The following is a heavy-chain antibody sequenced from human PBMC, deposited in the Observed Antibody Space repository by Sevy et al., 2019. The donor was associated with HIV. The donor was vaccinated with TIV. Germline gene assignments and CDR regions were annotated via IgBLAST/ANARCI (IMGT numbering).Heavy chain of an antibody. CDR2: ISSSSSYI. Sequence: GGSLRLSCAASGFTFSSHSMNWVRQAPGKGLEWVSSISSSSSYIYYADSVKGRFTISRDNAKNSLYLQMNSLRAEDTAVYYCAREVVPAAMNYYYGMDVWGQGTTVTVSS. V-gene: IGHV3-21*01. CDR1: GFTFSSHS. D-gene: IGHD2-2*01. J-gene: IGHJ6*02. CDR3: AREVVPAAMNYYYGMDV.